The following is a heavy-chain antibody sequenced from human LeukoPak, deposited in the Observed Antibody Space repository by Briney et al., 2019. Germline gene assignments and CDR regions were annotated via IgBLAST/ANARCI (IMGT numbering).Heavy chain of an antibody. D-gene: IGHD2-15*01. V-gene: IGHV3-15*01. CDR1: GFTFSNAW. CDR2: IKSKTDGGTT. J-gene: IGHJ4*02. Sequence: PGGSLRLSCAASGFTFSNAWMSWVRQAPGKGLEWVGRIKSKTDGGTTDYAAPVKGRFTISRDDSKTTLYLQMNSLKTEDTAVYYCTTAPLGYCSGGSCYDYWGQGTLVTVSS. CDR3: TTAPLGYCSGGSCYDY.